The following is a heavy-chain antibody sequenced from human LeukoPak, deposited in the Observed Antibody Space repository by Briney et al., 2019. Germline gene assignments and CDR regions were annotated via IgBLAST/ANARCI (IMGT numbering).Heavy chain of an antibody. Sequence: GGSLRLSCAASGFTFSSYEMNWVRQAPGKGLEWVSYISSSGSTIYYADSVKGRFTISRDNAKNSLYLQMNSLRAEDTAVYYCARGSKPYGSGSYSDYWGQGTLVTVSS. D-gene: IGHD3-10*01. CDR3: ARGSKPYGSGSYSDY. J-gene: IGHJ4*02. CDR1: GFTFSSYE. V-gene: IGHV3-48*03. CDR2: ISSSGSTI.